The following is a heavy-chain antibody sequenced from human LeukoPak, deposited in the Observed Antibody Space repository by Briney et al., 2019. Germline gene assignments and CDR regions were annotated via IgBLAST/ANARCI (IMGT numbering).Heavy chain of an antibody. CDR1: GGSISSYY. Sequence: SETLSLTCTVSGGSISSYYWSWIRQPPGKGLERIGYIYYSGSTNYNPSLKSRVTISVDTSKNQFSLKLSSVTAADTAVYYCARAGGVDTAMDANFDYWGQGTLVTVSS. CDR3: ARAGGVDTAMDANFDY. CDR2: IYYSGST. J-gene: IGHJ4*02. V-gene: IGHV4-59*01. D-gene: IGHD5-18*01.